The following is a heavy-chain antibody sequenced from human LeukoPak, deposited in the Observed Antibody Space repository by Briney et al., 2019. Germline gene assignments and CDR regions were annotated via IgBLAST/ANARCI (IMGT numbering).Heavy chain of an antibody. CDR1: GFTFRSYW. J-gene: IGHJ4*02. Sequence: PGGSLRLSCATSGFTFRSYWMSWVRQAPGKGLEWVANIKQDGSEKYYVDSVKGRFAISRDNAKKSLFLQMNSLRVEDTAVYYCARGGQPFDSWGQGTLVTVSS. V-gene: IGHV3-7*03. CDR3: ARGGQPFDS. CDR2: IKQDGSEK.